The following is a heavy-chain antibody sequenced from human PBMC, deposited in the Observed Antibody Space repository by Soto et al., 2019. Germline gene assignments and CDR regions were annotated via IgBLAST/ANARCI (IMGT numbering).Heavy chain of an antibody. J-gene: IGHJ6*03. V-gene: IGHV3-30*03. D-gene: IGHD4-17*01. CDR2: ISYDGSNK. CDR3: ARSMTTVSRYYYYYYMDV. CDR1: GFTFSSYG. Sequence: PGGSLRLSCAASGFTFSSYGMHWVRQAPGKGLEWVAVISYDGSNKYYADSVKGRFTISRDNSKNTPYLQMNSLRAEDTAVYYCARSMTTVSRYYYYYYMDVWGKGTTVTVSS.